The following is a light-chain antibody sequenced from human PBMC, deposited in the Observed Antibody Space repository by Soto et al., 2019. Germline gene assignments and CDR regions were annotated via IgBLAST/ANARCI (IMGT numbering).Light chain of an antibody. V-gene: IGKV3-20*01. Sequence: ESGLTQSPGTLSLSPGQRATLSCRASQSVSNNYIAWYQQKPGQAPRLLIYGAFSRATDVPERFSGSGSGTDFTLTISRLEPEDFAVYYCQQYGSSPWTFGQGTKVEIK. CDR1: QSVSNNY. J-gene: IGKJ1*01. CDR3: QQYGSSPWT. CDR2: GAF.